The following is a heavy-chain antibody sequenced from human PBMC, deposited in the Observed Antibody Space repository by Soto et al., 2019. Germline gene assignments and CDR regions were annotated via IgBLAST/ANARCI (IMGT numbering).Heavy chain of an antibody. V-gene: IGHV3-23*01. J-gene: IGHJ5*02. CDR1: GFTFSSYA. Sequence: GGSLRLSCAASGFTFSSYAMSWVRQAPGKGLEWVSAISGSAGSTYYADSVKGRFTISRDNSKNTLYLQMNSLRAEDTAVYYCAKASPYDFWSGYFPLNWFDPWGQGTLVTVSS. CDR2: ISGSAGST. D-gene: IGHD3-3*01. CDR3: AKASPYDFWSGYFPLNWFDP.